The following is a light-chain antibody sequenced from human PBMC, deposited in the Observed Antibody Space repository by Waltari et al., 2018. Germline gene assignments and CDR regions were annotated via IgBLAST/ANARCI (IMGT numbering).Light chain of an antibody. CDR1: QRHLHTKRYNH. J-gene: IGKJ4*01. Sequence: DSVMAVSRLSVPVPPGWRASILCRSSQRHLHTKRYNHLDSYRHKAWRSPQLLLSLYPDRASAVPDRFSGSGTGTDFTLKTSIVEAEDAGVDYCMPTLQTPPVTFGAGTNVE. CDR3: MPTLQTPPVT. V-gene: IGKV2-28*01. CDR2: LYP.